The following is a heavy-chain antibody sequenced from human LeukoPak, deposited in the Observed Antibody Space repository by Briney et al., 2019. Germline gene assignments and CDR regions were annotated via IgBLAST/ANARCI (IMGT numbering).Heavy chain of an antibody. CDR3: ARDGRIAAAGDYYYGMDV. Sequence: ASVKVSCKASGYTFTSYGISWVRQAPGQGLEWMGWISAYNGNTNYAQKLQGRVTMTTDTSTSTAYMELRSLRSDDTAVYYCARDGRIAAAGDYYYGMDVWGQGTTVTVSS. CDR2: ISAYNGNT. J-gene: IGHJ6*02. D-gene: IGHD6-13*01. V-gene: IGHV1-18*01. CDR1: GYTFTSYG.